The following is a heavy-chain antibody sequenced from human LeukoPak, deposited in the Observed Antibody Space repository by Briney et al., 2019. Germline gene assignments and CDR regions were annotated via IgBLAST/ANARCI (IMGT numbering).Heavy chain of an antibody. CDR3: AKAQNSGYDYENFYY. D-gene: IGHD5-12*01. J-gene: IGHJ4*02. CDR2: IRYDGSNK. CDR1: GFTFSSYG. V-gene: IGHV3-30*02. Sequence: GGSLRLSCAASGFTFSSYGMDWVGQAQGKGVEWVAFIRYDGSNKYYADSVKGRFTISRDNSNNTLYLQMNSLRSEDTAVYYCAKAQNSGYDYENFYYWGQGTLVTVSS.